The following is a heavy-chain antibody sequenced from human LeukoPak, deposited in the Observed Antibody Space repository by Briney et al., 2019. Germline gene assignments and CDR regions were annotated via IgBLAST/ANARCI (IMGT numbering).Heavy chain of an antibody. CDR3: ARGAPPVN. CDR2: INHSGST. CDR1: GGSFSGYY. J-gene: IGHJ4*02. V-gene: IGHV4-34*01. Sequence: PSETLSLTCPVYGGSFSGYYWSWIRQPPGKGLEWIGEINHSGSTNYNPSLKSRVTISVDTSKNQFSLKLSSVTAADTAVYYCARGAPPVNWGQGTLVTVSS.